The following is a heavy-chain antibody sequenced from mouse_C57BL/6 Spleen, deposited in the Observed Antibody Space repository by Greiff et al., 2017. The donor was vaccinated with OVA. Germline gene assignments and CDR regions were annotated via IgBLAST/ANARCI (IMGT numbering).Heavy chain of an antibody. CDR3: ARRIEITTVVAKDWYFDV. J-gene: IGHJ1*03. D-gene: IGHD1-1*01. CDR2: INPSNGGT. V-gene: IGHV1-53*01. Sequence: VQLQQPGTELVKPGASVKLSCKASGYTFTSYWMHWVKQRPGQGLEWIGNINPSNGGTNYNEKFKSKATLTVDKSSSTAYMQLSSLTSEDSAVYYCARRIEITTVVAKDWYFDVWGTGTTVTVSS. CDR1: GYTFTSYW.